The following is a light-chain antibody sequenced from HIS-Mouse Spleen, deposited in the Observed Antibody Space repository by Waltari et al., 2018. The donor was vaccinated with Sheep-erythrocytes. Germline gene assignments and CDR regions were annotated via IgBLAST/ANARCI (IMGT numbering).Light chain of an antibody. J-gene: IGKJ4*01. CDR3: QQYYSTPLT. CDR2: WAS. Sequence: DIVMTQSPDSLAVSLGERATINCKSSQSVLYSSNNKNYLAWYQPKPGQHPKLLIYWASTRESGVPDRFSGSGSGTDFTLTISSLQAEDVAVYYCQQYYSTPLTFGGGTKVEIK. V-gene: IGKV4-1*01. CDR1: QSVLYSSNNKNY.